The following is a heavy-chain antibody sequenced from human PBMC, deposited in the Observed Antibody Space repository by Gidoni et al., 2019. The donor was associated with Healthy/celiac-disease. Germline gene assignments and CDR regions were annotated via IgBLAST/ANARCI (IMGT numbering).Heavy chain of an antibody. D-gene: IGHD3-3*01. CDR2: IYYSGSN. CDR1: GGSISSGGYY. J-gene: IGHJ6*02. V-gene: IGHV4-31*03. CDR3: ARTRPAYYDFWSGYLPPHV. Sequence: QVQLQESGPGLVKPSQTLSLTCTVSGGSISSGGYYWSWIRQHPGNGLEWIGYIYYSGSNYYNPALKSRVTISVDTSKNQFPLKLSSGTAADTAGYYGARTRPAYYDFWSGYLPPHVWGQGTTVTVS.